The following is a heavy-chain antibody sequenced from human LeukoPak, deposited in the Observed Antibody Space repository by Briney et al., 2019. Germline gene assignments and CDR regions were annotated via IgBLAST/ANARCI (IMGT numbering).Heavy chain of an antibody. Sequence: GGSLRLSCAASGFTFSDYYMTWIRQAPGKGLEYLSYISQSGSNTLYADSVKGRFTISRDNAKNSLYLQMNSLRAEDTAVYYCAREMATITSWFDPWGQGTLVTVSS. CDR3: AREMATITSWFDP. CDR2: ISQSGSNT. D-gene: IGHD5-24*01. V-gene: IGHV3-11*04. CDR1: GFTFSDYY. J-gene: IGHJ5*02.